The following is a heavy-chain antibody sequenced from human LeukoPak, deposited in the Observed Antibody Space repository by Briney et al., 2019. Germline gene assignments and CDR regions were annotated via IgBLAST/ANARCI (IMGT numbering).Heavy chain of an antibody. CDR2: ISSSSSYI. V-gene: IGHV3-21*01. CDR1: GFTFSSYS. J-gene: IGHJ5*02. CDR3: ARDLATVTTGWFDP. Sequence: GGSLRLSCAASGFTFSSYSMNWVRQAPGKGLEWVSSISSSSSYIYYADSVKGRFTISRDNAKSSLYLQMNSLRAEDTAVYYCARDLATVTTGWFDPWGQGTLVTVSS. D-gene: IGHD4-17*01.